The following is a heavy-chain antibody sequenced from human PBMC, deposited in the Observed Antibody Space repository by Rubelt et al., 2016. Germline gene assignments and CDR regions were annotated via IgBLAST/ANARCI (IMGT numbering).Heavy chain of an antibody. J-gene: IGHJ4*02. V-gene: IGHV4-34*01. Sequence: QVHLQQWGAGLLKPSETLSLTCAVYGGSFSDYYWSWIRQPPGKGLEWIGEISPSGSTDYNPSLKSRVTILVDTSKNQLSLKLGSVTAADTAVYYCAGHYFDSSALSDFWGQGTLVTVSS. CDR2: ISPSGST. CDR3: AGHYFDSSALSDF. D-gene: IGHD3-22*01. CDR1: GGSFSDYY.